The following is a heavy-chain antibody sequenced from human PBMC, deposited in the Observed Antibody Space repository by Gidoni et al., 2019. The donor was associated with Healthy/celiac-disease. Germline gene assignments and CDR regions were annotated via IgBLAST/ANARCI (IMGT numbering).Heavy chain of an antibody. CDR1: VYTFTGYY. Sequence: QVQLVPSGSEVKKPGASVKVSCKSSVYTFTGYYMHWVRQAPGQGLEWMGWINPNSGGTNDAQKFQGRVTMTRDTSSSTAYMELSRLRSDDTAVYYCARRYCSSTSCINWFDPWGQGTLVTVSS. V-gene: IGHV1-2*02. D-gene: IGHD2-2*01. J-gene: IGHJ5*02. CDR2: INPNSGGT. CDR3: ARRYCSSTSCINWFDP.